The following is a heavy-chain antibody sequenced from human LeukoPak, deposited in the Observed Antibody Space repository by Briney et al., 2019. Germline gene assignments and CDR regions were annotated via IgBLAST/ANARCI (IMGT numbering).Heavy chain of an antibody. D-gene: IGHD7-27*01. CDR3: ASEILGYDAFDI. CDR2: IQYDGINK. V-gene: IGHV3-30*19. CDR1: GFTFSYYG. J-gene: IGHJ3*02. Sequence: PGGSLRLSCAASGFTFSYYGMHWVRQAPGKGLEWVAFIQYDGINKYYADSVKGRFTISRDNSKNTLYLQLSSLRAEDTAVYYCASEILGYDAFDIWGQGTMVTVSS.